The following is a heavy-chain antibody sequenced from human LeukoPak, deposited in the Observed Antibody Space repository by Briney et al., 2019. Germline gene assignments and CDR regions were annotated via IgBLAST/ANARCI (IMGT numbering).Heavy chain of an antibody. CDR2: VSYSGST. CDR3: ARENDRYGRIDY. Sequence: SETLSLTCTVFGGSISSYYWSWVRQPPGKGLEWIGYVSYSGSTDHNPSLKSRVIISIDTSKNQFSLRLRSVTAADTAVYYCARENDRYGRIDYWGQGTQVTVSS. J-gene: IGHJ4*02. D-gene: IGHD5-18*01. V-gene: IGHV4-59*01. CDR1: GGSISSYY.